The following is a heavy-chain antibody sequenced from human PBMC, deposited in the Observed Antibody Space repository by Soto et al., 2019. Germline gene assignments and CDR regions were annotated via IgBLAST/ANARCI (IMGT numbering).Heavy chain of an antibody. V-gene: IGHV3-33*01. J-gene: IGHJ4*02. Sequence: PGGSLRLSCAASGFTFSSYGMHWVRQAPGKGLEWVAVIWYDGSNKYYADSVKGRFTITRDNSKNTLYLQMNSLRAEDTAVYYWARARIAGRPGALDYWGQGTLVTVSS. CDR2: IWYDGSNK. CDR1: GFTFSSYG. D-gene: IGHD6-6*01. CDR3: ARARIAGRPGALDY.